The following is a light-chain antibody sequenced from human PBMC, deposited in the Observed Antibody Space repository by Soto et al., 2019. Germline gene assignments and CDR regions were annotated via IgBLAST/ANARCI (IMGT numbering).Light chain of an antibody. CDR3: QQYDSSPRT. V-gene: IGKV3-15*01. J-gene: IGKJ1*01. CDR1: QSVSSN. Sequence: VXTQSPATXSVSPGERATLSCRASQSVSSNLAWYQQKPGQSPRLLLYGASTRATGIPARFSGSGSGTEFTLTIRRLEPEDFAVYYCQQYDSSPRTFGQGTKVDI. CDR2: GAS.